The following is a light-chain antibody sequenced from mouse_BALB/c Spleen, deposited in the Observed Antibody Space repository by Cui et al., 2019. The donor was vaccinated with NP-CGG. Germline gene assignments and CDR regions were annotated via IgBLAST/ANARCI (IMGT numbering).Light chain of an antibody. V-gene: IGLV1*01. CDR3: ALWYSNHWV. CDR2: GTN. Sequence: QAVVTQGSAPTTSPGETVTRTCRSSTGAVTTSNYANWVQEKPDHLFTGLIGGTNNRAPGVPARFSGSLIGDKAALTITGAQTEDEAIYFCALWYSNHWVFGGGTKLTVL. CDR1: TGAVTTSNY. J-gene: IGLJ1*01.